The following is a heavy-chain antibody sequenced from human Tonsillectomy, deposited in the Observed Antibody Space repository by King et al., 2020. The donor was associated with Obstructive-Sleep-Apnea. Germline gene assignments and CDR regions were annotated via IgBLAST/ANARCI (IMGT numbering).Heavy chain of an antibody. CDR2: ISYDGSNK. D-gene: IGHD6-13*01. CDR3: AKARRAAAGPGYYYGMDV. V-gene: IGHV3-30*18. CDR1: GFTFSSYG. J-gene: IGHJ6*02. Sequence: VQLVESGGGVVQPGRSLRLSCAASGFTFSSYGMHWVRQAPGKGLEWVAVISYDGSNKYYADSVKGRFTISRDNSKNTLYLQMNSLRAEDTAVYYCAKARRAAAGPGYYYGMDVWGQGTTVTVSS.